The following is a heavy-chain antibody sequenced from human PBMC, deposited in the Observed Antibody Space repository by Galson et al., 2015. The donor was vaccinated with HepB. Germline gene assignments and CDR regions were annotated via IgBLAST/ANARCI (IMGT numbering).Heavy chain of an antibody. V-gene: IGHV3-30-3*01. CDR1: GFTFSSYA. CDR3: ARDVLVVVIAGLDY. CDR2: ISYDGSNK. Sequence: SLRLSCAASGFTFSSYAMHWVRQAPGKGLEWVAVISYDGSNKYYADSVKGRFTISRDNSKNTLYLQMNSLRAEDTAVYYCARDVLVVVIAGLDYWGQGTLVTVSS. J-gene: IGHJ4*02. D-gene: IGHD2-21*01.